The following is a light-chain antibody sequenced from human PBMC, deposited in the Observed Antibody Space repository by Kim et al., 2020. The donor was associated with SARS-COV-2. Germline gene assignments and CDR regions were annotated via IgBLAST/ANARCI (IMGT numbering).Light chain of an antibody. V-gene: IGKV3-20*01. CDR3: QQYGSSPRT. CDR1: QRVSSSY. J-gene: IGKJ1*01. Sequence: EIVLTQSPGTLSLSPGGRATLSCRASQRVSSSYLAWYQQKPGQAPRLLIYGASSRVTGIPDRFSGSGSGTDFTLTISRLEPEDFAVYYCQQYGSSPRTFGQGTKVDIK. CDR2: GAS.